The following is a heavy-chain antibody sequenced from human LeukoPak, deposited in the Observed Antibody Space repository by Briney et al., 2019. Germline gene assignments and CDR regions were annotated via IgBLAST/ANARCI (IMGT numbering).Heavy chain of an antibody. Sequence: ASVKVSCKASGYTFTSYGISWVRQAPGQGLEWMGWISAYNGNTNYAQKLQGRVTMTTDTSTSTAYMELRSLRPDDTAVYYCARLVDTAMVELFDYWGQGTLVTVSS. J-gene: IGHJ4*02. CDR3: ARLVDTAMVELFDY. CDR1: GYTFTSYG. D-gene: IGHD5-18*01. V-gene: IGHV1-18*01. CDR2: ISAYNGNT.